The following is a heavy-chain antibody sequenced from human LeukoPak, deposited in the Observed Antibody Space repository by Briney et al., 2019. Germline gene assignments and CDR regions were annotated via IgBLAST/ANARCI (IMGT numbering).Heavy chain of an antibody. V-gene: IGHV3-48*01. D-gene: IGHD3-22*01. Sequence: PGGSLRLSCAASGFTFSSYSMNWVRQAPGKGLEWVSYISSSSSTIYYADSVKRRFTISRDNAKNSLYLQMNSLRAEDTAVYYCARYPYYDSSGSNKREDYWGQGTLVTVSS. CDR2: ISSSSSTI. J-gene: IGHJ4*02. CDR3: ARYPYYDSSGSNKREDY. CDR1: GFTFSSYS.